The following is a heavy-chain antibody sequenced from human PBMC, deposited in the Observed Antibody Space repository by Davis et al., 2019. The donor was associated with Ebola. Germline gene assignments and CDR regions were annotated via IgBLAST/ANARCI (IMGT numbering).Heavy chain of an antibody. CDR3: ARRGVVTPLFTFYFDY. J-gene: IGHJ4*02. CDR2: IWYDGSNK. CDR1: GFTFSSYG. V-gene: IGHV3-33*01. Sequence: GGSLRLSCAASGFTFSSYGMHWVRQAPGKGLEWVAVIWYDGSNKYYADSVKGRFTISRDNSKNTLYLQMNSLRAEDTAVYYCARRGVVTPLFTFYFDYWGQGTLVTVSS. D-gene: IGHD4-23*01.